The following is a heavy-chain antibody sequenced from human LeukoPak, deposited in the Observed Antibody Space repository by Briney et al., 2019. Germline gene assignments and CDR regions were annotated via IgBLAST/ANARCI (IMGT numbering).Heavy chain of an antibody. D-gene: IGHD1-26*01. Sequence: PGRSLRLSCAASGFTFSSYSMNWVRQAPGKGLEWVSSISSSSSYIYYADSVKGRFTISRDNAKNSLYLQMNSLRAEDTAVYYCARDLEDGVGATYWGQGTLVTVSS. J-gene: IGHJ4*02. CDR1: GFTFSSYS. V-gene: IGHV3-21*01. CDR2: ISSSSSYI. CDR3: ARDLEDGVGATY.